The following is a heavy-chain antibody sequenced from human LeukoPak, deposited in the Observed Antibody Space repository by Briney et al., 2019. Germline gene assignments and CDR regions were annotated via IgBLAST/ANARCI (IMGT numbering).Heavy chain of an antibody. CDR1: GFTFSSYG. CDR3: AKSYSKVAVNWFDP. J-gene: IGHJ5*02. Sequence: GRSLRLSCAASGFTFSSYGMHWVRQAPGKGLEWVAVISYDGSNKYYADSVKGRFTISRDNSKNTLYLQMNSLRAEDTAVYYCAKSYSKVAVNWFDPWGQGTLVTVSS. CDR2: ISYDGSNK. D-gene: IGHD6-19*01. V-gene: IGHV3-30*18.